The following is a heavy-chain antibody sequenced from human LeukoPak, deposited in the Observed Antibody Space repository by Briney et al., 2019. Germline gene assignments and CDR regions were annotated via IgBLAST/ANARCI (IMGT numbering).Heavy chain of an antibody. D-gene: IGHD3-3*01. Sequence: GGSLRLSCAASGFTFSSYSMNWVRQAPGKGLEWVSSISSRSSTIYYADSVKGRFTISRDNAKNSLYLQMNSLRDGDTAVYYCARDLFFDAYWGQGTLVTVSS. V-gene: IGHV3-48*02. CDR3: ARDLFFDAY. CDR2: ISSRSSTI. J-gene: IGHJ4*02. CDR1: GFTFSSYS.